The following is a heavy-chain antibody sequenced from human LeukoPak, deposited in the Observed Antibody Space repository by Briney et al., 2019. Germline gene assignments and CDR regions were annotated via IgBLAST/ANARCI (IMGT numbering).Heavy chain of an antibody. D-gene: IGHD1-26*01. CDR1: GFTFSSYA. J-gene: IGHJ4*02. CDR2: ISGSGGST. CDR3: AKVPKKWELLPYFDY. V-gene: IGHV3-23*01. Sequence: GGSLRLSCAASGFTFSSYAMSWVRQAPGKGLEWVSAISGSGGSTYYADSVKGRFTISRDNSKNTLYLQMNSLRAEDTAVYYCAKVPKKWELLPYFDYWGQGTLVTVSS.